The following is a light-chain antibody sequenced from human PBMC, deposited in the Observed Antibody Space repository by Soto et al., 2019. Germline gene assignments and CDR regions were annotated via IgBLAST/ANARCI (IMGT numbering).Light chain of an antibody. V-gene: IGKV3D-20*02. CDR3: HQRQSWPRT. J-gene: IGKJ1*01. CDR1: QSVSSSY. Sequence: EIVSTQSPGTLSLSPGERATLSCRASQSVSSSYLAWYQQKPGQAPRLLISDASNRATGIPARFSGSGSGTDFTLTISDVQPEDFALYYCHQRQSWPRTFGQGTMVDIK. CDR2: DAS.